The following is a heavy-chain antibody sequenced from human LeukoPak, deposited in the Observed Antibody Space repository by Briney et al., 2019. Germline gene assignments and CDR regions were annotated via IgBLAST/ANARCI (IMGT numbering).Heavy chain of an antibody. CDR3: TRNSGWYGIS. V-gene: IGHV3-23*01. J-gene: IGHJ4*02. D-gene: IGHD6-19*01. CDR1: GFTLSSYE. CDR2: IEYSETST. Sequence: GGSLRLSCTVSGFTLSSYEMTWIRQVPGKGLEWVSSIEYSETSTHYADSVKGRFTISRDNSKNTLYLQLNSLSDEDTAVYFCTRNSGWYGISWGQGTLVTASS.